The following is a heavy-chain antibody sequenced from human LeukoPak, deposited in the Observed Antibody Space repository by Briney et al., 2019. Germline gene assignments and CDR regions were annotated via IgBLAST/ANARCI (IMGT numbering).Heavy chain of an antibody. CDR1: GFTFSSYG. CDR2: ISYDGSNK. D-gene: IGHD3-10*01. J-gene: IGHJ4*02. V-gene: IGHV3-30*18. CDR3: AKAQRMMDRGVLFDY. Sequence: GGSLRLSCAASGFTFSSYGMHWVRQAPGKGLKWGAVISYDGSNKYYADSVKGRFTISRDNSKTTLYLQMNSLRAEDTAVYYCAKAQRMMDRGVLFDYWGQGTLVT.